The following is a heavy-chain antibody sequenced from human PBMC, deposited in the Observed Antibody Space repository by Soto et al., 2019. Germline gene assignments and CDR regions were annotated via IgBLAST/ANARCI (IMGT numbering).Heavy chain of an antibody. CDR1: GFNISASA. CDR3: TSRAKVSDIVSLTEY. V-gene: IGHV3-73*02. Sequence: EVQLVESGGGLVQPGGSLKLACAASGFNISASAMHWVRQASGKGLEWVGRIRSKAKSSATAYTASVKGRFNISGDDSKNMAYLQMSSLKSEATAEYYCTSRAKVSDIVSLTEYWGQGTLVTVSS. CDR2: IRSKAKSSAT. D-gene: IGHD2-15*01. J-gene: IGHJ4*02.